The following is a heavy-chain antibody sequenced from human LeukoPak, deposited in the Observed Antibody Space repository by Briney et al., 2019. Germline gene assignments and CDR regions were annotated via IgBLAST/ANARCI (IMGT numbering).Heavy chain of an antibody. J-gene: IGHJ4*02. D-gene: IGHD5-18*01. CDR1: GFAFSSYG. CDR3: AKDRYSYAFEYSDS. Sequence: GGSLRLSCAASGFAFSSYGMHWVRQAPGKGLDWVAVISNDGSKKYYADSVKGRFTISRDNSKDTLSLQVSSLRTEDTAVYYCAKDRYSYAFEYSDSWGQGTLVTVSS. V-gene: IGHV3-30*18. CDR2: ISNDGSKK.